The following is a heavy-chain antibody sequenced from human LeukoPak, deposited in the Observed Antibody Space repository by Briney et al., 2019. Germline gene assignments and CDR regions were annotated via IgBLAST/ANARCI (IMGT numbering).Heavy chain of an antibody. J-gene: IGHJ4*02. Sequence: SETLSLTCTVSGGSISSYYWSWIRQPPGKGLEWIGYNYYSGSTNYNPALKSRVTISVDTSKNQFCLKLSSVTAADTAVYYCARDRALYSYGPGGFDYWGQGTLVTVSS. CDR1: GGSISSYY. CDR2: NYYSGST. CDR3: ARDRALYSYGPGGFDY. D-gene: IGHD5-18*01. V-gene: IGHV4-59*01.